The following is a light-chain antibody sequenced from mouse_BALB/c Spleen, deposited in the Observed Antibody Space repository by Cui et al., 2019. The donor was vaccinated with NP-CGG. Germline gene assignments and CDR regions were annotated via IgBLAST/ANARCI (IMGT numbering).Light chain of an antibody. CDR3: ALWYSNHWV. J-gene: IGLJ1*01. CDR1: TGTVTTSNY. V-gene: IGLV1*01. Sequence: QAVVTQESALTTSPGETVTLTCRSSTGTVTTSNYANWVQEKPDHLFTGLIGGTNNRAPGVPARFSGSLIRDKAALTITGAQTEDKAIYFCALWYSNHWVFGGGTKLTVL. CDR2: GTN.